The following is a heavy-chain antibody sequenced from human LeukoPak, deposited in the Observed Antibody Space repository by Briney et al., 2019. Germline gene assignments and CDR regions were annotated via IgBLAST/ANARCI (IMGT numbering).Heavy chain of an antibody. J-gene: IGHJ1*01. CDR1: GFTVSSNY. V-gene: IGHV3-53*01. D-gene: IGHD6-13*01. Sequence: GGSLRLSCAASGFTVSSNYMSWVRQAPGKGLEWVSVIYSGGSTYYADSVEGRFTISRDNSKNTLYLQMNSLRAEDTAVYYCAKEVHSSSPWHFQHWGQGTLVTVSS. CDR3: AKEVHSSSPWHFQH. CDR2: IYSGGST.